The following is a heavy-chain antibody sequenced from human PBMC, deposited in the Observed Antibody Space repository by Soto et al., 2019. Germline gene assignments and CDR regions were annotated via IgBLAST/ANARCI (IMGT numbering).Heavy chain of an antibody. CDR2: IYPGDSDT. D-gene: IGHD6-19*01. V-gene: IGHV5-51*01. CDR3: ASSPGIQWLSH. J-gene: IGHJ4*02. Sequence: GDSLKIACQGSGDSFTSYWIGLVRQMPGKGLEWMGIIYPGDSDTRYSPSFQGQVTISADKSISTAYLQWSSLKASDTAMYYCASSPGIQWLSHWGQGNLVTVSS. CDR1: GDSFTSYW.